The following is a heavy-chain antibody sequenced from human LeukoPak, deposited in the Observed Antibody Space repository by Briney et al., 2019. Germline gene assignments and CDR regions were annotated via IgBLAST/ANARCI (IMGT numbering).Heavy chain of an antibody. CDR1: GFTFSSYS. Sequence: GGSLRLSCAASGFTFSSYSMNWVRQAPGKGLEWVSAISGSGGSTYYADSVKGRFTISRDNSKNTLYLQMNSLRAEDTAVYYCAKNEDYDFWSGYYGPLGYWGQGTLVTVSS. CDR2: ISGSGGST. J-gene: IGHJ4*02. CDR3: AKNEDYDFWSGYYGPLGY. D-gene: IGHD3-3*01. V-gene: IGHV3-23*01.